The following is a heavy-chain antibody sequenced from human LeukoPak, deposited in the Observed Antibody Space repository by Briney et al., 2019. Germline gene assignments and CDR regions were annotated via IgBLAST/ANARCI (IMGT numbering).Heavy chain of an antibody. Sequence: GESLKISCKASGYSFSSDWIAWVRQMPGKGLGGLGIFFPIDSETTYSPSFQGQVTISADKSISTAYLQWSSLKASDTAMYYCTRGCSGGSCSRDAMDVWGQGTMVTVSS. V-gene: IGHV5-51*01. D-gene: IGHD2-15*01. CDR1: GYSFSSDW. CDR2: FFPIDSET. J-gene: IGHJ6*02. CDR3: TRGCSGGSCSRDAMDV.